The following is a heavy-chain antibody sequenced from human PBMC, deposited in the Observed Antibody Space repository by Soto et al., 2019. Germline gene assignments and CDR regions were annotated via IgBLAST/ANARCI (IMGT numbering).Heavy chain of an antibody. V-gene: IGHV3-23*01. D-gene: IGHD2-15*01. J-gene: IGHJ5*02. Sequence: EVQLLESGGGLVQPGGSLRLSCAASGFTFSDYAMNWVRQAPGKGLEWVSGISGSGGDTYYADSVNGRFTISRDNSKNTLYLQMSSLRAEDTAAYLCAKGGCSGVSCGWFDPWGQGTLVTVSS. CDR1: GFTFSDYA. CDR2: ISGSGGDT. CDR3: AKGGCSGVSCGWFDP.